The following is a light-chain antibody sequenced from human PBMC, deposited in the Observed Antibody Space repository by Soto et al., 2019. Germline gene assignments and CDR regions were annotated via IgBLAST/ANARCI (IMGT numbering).Light chain of an antibody. V-gene: IGKV3-15*01. CDR1: QSVSSN. CDR2: GAS. Sequence: EIVMTQSPATLSVSPGERATLSCRASQSVSSNLAWYQQKPGQAPRLLIYGASTRATGIPARFSGSGSGTEFTLTSSRRQSEDFAVYYCHQYDNWPPFTFGQGTKVEIK. J-gene: IGKJ2*01. CDR3: HQYDNWPPFT.